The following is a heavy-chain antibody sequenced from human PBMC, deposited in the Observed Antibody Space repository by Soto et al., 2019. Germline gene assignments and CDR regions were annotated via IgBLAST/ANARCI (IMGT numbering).Heavy chain of an antibody. CDR2: INHSGST. Sequence: SETLSLTCAVYCGSFSGYYWSWIRQPPGKGLEWIGEINHSGSTNYNPSLKSRVTISVDTSKNQFSLKLSSVTAADTAVYYCARGAWGGYSGYDDAFDIWGQGTMVTV. CDR3: ARGAWGGYSGYDDAFDI. V-gene: IGHV4-34*01. J-gene: IGHJ3*02. CDR1: CGSFSGYY. D-gene: IGHD5-12*01.